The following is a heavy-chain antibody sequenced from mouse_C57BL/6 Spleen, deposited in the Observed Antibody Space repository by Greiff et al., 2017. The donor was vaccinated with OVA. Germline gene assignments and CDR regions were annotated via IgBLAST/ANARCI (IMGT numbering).Heavy chain of an antibody. CDR1: GYTFTSYW. J-gene: IGHJ1*03. Sequence: VQLQQPGAELVRPGSSVKLSCKASGYTFTSYWMHWVKQRPIQGLEWIGNIDPSDSETHYNQKFKDKATLTVDKSSSTAYMQLSSLTSEDSAVYYCARTIITTVGGYFDVWGTGTTVTVSS. CDR2: IDPSDSET. CDR3: ARTIITTVGGYFDV. V-gene: IGHV1-52*01. D-gene: IGHD1-1*01.